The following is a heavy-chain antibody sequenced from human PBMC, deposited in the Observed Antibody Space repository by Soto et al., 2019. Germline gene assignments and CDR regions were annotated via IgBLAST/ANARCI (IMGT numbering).Heavy chain of an antibody. CDR2: INLSGGST. D-gene: IGHD1-26*01. CDR3: VKDGRVGP. V-gene: IGHV3-23*01. J-gene: IGHJ5*02. CDR1: GFTFSNFA. Sequence: EVQLLESGGGLVQPGGSLRLSCIASGFTFSNFAMSWVRQAPGKGLEWVSAINLSGGSTYYADSVKGRFTISRDNSKSMLYLQLTSLSVEDTAIYYCVKDGRVGPWGQGTLVTVSS.